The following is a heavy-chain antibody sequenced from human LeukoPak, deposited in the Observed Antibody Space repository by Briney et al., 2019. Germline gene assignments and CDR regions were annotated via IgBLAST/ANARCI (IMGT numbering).Heavy chain of an antibody. Sequence: ASVKVSCKASGYTFTNYGISWVRQAPGQGLERMGWITAHNDNTNYAQKLQGRLTMTIDTSTSTAYMELRSLRSDDTAVYYCARAGHYDFWSNYYLDYWGQGTLVTVSS. J-gene: IGHJ4*02. D-gene: IGHD3-3*01. V-gene: IGHV1-18*01. CDR1: GYTFTNYG. CDR3: ARAGHYDFWSNYYLDY. CDR2: ITAHNDNT.